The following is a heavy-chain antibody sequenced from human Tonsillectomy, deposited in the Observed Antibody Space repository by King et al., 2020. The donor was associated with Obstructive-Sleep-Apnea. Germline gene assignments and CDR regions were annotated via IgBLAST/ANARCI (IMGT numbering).Heavy chain of an antibody. CDR3: ARIGYCSSTSCLNYDY. CDR2: IFSNDEK. J-gene: IGHJ4*02. D-gene: IGHD2-2*01. Sequence: TLKESGPVLVKPTETLTLTCTVSGFSLSNAGMAVSWIRQPPGKALEWLAHIFSNDEKSYSTSLKSRLTISKDTSKSPLVFIMTNMDPVDTATYYCARIGYCSSTSCLNYDYWGQGTLVTVSS. V-gene: IGHV2-26*01. CDR1: GFSLSNAGMA.